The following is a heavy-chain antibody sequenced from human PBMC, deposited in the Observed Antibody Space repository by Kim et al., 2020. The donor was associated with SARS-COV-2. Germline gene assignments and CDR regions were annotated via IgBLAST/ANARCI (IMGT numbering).Heavy chain of an antibody. CDR1: GGSFSGYY. CDR2: INHSGST. CDR3: ARAKPIHCSGGSCYSGDRNNWFDP. J-gene: IGHJ5*02. Sequence: SETLSLTCAVYGGSFSGYYWSWIRQPPGKGLEWIGEINHSGSTNYNPSLKSRVTISVDTSKNQFSLKLSSVTAADTAVYYCARAKPIHCSGGSCYSGDRNNWFDPWGQGTLVTVSS. V-gene: IGHV4-34*01. D-gene: IGHD2-15*01.